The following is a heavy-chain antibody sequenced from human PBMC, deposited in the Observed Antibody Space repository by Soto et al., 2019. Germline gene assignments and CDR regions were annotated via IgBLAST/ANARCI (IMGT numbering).Heavy chain of an antibody. Sequence: SVGSLRLSCEASGFTFNDYSMDWVRQAPEKGLEWVSSISSSGTYIYYADSVKGRFAISRDNANNVMYLQMDTLRAEDTAVYYCVRAGHVFDVHYYGMDLWGQGTTVTVSS. D-gene: IGHD3-10*01. J-gene: IGHJ6*02. CDR1: GFTFNDYS. V-gene: IGHV3-21*01. CDR2: ISSSGTYI. CDR3: VRAGHVFDVHYYGMDL.